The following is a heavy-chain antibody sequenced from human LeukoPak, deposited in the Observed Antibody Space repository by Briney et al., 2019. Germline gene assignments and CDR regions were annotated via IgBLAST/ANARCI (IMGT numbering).Heavy chain of an antibody. V-gene: IGHV3-7*01. J-gene: IGHJ4*02. CDR1: GFTFSSYW. Sequence: GSLRLSCAASGFTFSSYWMSWVRQAPGKGLEWVANIKQDGSEKYYVDSVKGRFTISRANAKNSLYLQMNSLRAEDTAVYYCARDKFSGNYYDSSGYYFDYWGQGTLVTVSS. CDR3: ARDKFSGNYYDSSGYYFDY. D-gene: IGHD3-22*01. CDR2: IKQDGSEK.